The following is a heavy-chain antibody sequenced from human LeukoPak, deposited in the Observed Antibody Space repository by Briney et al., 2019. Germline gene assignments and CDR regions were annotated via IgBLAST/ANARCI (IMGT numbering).Heavy chain of an antibody. CDR3: ARSAFLVTAPGLYYFDY. D-gene: IGHD6-13*01. CDR1: GGSIGSYY. CDR2: IYNSGST. Sequence: SETLSLTCTVSGGSIGSYYWSWIRQPAGKGLEWIGHIYNSGSTNYNPSLKSRVTMSVATSKNQFSLHLSSVTAADTAVYYCARSAFLVTAPGLYYFDYWGQGTLVAVSS. V-gene: IGHV4-4*07. J-gene: IGHJ4*02.